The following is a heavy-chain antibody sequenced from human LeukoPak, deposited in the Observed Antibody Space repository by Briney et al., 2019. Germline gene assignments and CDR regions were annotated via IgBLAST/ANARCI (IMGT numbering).Heavy chain of an antibody. CDR1: GGSISSGDYY. J-gene: IGHJ5*02. D-gene: IGHD3-22*01. CDR2: IYYSGST. CDR3: ARDQTGDYYDSSGYYSWFDP. Sequence: SQTLSLTCTVSGGSISSGDYYWSWIRKPPGKGLEWIGYIYYSGSTYYNPSLKSRVTISVDTSKNQFSLKLSSVTAADTAVYYCARDQTGDYYDSSGYYSWFDPWGQGTLVTVSS. V-gene: IGHV4-30-4*01.